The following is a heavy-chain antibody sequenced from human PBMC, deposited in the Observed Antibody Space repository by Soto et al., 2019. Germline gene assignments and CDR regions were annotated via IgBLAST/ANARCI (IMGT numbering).Heavy chain of an antibody. D-gene: IGHD6-13*01. CDR2: ISSSSSTI. J-gene: IGHJ4*02. CDR3: ARGVFMGAAAAPNLIYG. CDR1: GFTFSSYS. V-gene: IGHV3-48*01. Sequence: GGSLRLSCAASGFTFSSYSMNWVRQAPGKGLEWVSYISSSSSTIYYADSVKGRFTISRDNAKNSLYLQMNSLRAEDTAVYYCARGVFMGAAAAPNLIYGWGQGTLVTVSS.